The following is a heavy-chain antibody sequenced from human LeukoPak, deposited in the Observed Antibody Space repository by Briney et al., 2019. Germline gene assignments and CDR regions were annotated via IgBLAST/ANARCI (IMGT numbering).Heavy chain of an antibody. CDR2: ISDDGTKQ. V-gene: IGHV3-30*04. J-gene: IGHJ4*02. CDR3: ATHSFDY. CDR1: GFTFSTYA. Sequence: GGSLRLSCAASGFTFSTYAMHWVRQAPGKGLEWVATISDDGTKQFYADAVKGRFTISRDNTKNTLYLQMSSPRTEDTAMYYCATHSFDYWGQGTLVTVSS.